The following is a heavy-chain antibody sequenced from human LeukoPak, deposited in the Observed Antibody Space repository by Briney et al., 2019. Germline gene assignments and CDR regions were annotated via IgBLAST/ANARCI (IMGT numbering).Heavy chain of an antibody. J-gene: IGHJ4*02. CDR2: IYYSGST. CDR3: GRYKSTLGPFDF. V-gene: IGHV4-39*07. Sequence: SETLSLTCTVSGGSISSSSHYWGWIRQPPGKGLEWIGSIYYSGSTYYNPSLKSRVTISVDTSKNQFSLKLSSVTAADTAIYYCGRYKSTLGPFDFWGQGTLVTVSS. D-gene: IGHD2/OR15-2a*01. CDR1: GGSISSSSHY.